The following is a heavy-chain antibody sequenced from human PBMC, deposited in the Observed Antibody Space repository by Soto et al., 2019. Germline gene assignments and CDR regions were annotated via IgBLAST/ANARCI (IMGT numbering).Heavy chain of an antibody. CDR3: ARAGNRLLWFGESNWFDP. CDR1: GYTFTSYG. J-gene: IGHJ5*02. V-gene: IGHV1-18*01. Sequence: QVQLVQSGAEVKKPGASVKVSCKASGYTFTSYGISWVRQAPGQGLEWMGWISAYNGNTNYAQKLQGRVTMTTDTTTSTGYMGLRSVRSDDTDVYYCARAGNRLLWFGESNWFDPWGQGTLVTVSS. CDR2: ISAYNGNT. D-gene: IGHD3-10*01.